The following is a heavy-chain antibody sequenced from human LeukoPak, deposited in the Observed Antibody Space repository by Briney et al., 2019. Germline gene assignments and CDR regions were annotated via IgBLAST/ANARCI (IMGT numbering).Heavy chain of an antibody. CDR1: GFNFRDFW. CDR3: ARDAQRGFDYSNSLRY. V-gene: IGHV3-33*08. D-gene: IGHD4-11*01. J-gene: IGHJ4*02. Sequence: GGSLRLSCAASGFNFRDFWMNWVRQAPGKGLEWVAVIWSDGTNKYYAGSVKGRFTISRADSRNTVYLQMNTLRPEDTGMYYCARDAQRGFDYSNSLRYWGQGTPVTVST. CDR2: IWSDGTNK.